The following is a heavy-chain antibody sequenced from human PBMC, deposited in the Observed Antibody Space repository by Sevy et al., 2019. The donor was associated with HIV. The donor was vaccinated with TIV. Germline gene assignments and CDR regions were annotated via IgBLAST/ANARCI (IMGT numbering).Heavy chain of an antibody. D-gene: IGHD3-10*01. V-gene: IGHV3-30-3*01. CDR1: GFTFSSYA. CDR3: ARDSALWFGESHFDY. J-gene: IGHJ4*02. Sequence: GGSLRLSCAASGFTFSSYAMHWVRQAPGKGLEWVADISYDGSNKYYADSVKGRFTISRDNSKNTLYLQMNSLRAEDTAVYYCARDSALWFGESHFDYWGQGTLVTVSS. CDR2: ISYDGSNK.